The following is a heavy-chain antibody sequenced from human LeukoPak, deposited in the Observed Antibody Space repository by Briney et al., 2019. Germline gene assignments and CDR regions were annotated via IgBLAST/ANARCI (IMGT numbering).Heavy chain of an antibody. J-gene: IGHJ4*02. Sequence: ASVKVSCKASGYTFTGYYIHWVRQAPGQGLEWMGWINPNSGGTNYAQKFQGRVTMTRDTSISTAYMELSRLRSDDTAVYYCARVLRYFDPPHYWGQGTLVTVSS. V-gene: IGHV1-2*02. CDR1: GYTFTGYY. CDR2: INPNSGGT. D-gene: IGHD3-9*01. CDR3: ARVLRYFDPPHY.